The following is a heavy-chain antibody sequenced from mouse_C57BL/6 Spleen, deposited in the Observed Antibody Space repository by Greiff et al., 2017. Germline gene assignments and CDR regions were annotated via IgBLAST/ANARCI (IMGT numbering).Heavy chain of an antibody. J-gene: IGHJ1*03. CDR1: GYTFTDYN. V-gene: IGHV1-18*01. CDR3: ARSGTVVGRDWYSDV. CDR2: INPNNGGT. Sequence: VQLKESGPELVKPGASVKIPCKASGYTFTDYNMDWVKQSHGKSLEWIGDINPNNGGTIYNQKFKGKATLTVDKSSSTAYMELRSLTSEDTAVYYCARSGTVVGRDWYSDVWGTGTTVTVSS. D-gene: IGHD1-1*01.